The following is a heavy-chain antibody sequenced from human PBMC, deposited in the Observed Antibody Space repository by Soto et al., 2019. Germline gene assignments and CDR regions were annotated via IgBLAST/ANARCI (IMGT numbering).Heavy chain of an antibody. CDR2: LYHSGRT. V-gene: IGHV4-4*02. J-gene: IGHJ4*02. CDR3: ARDRPSYGRNFDY. D-gene: IGHD1-26*01. CDR1: GGSVSSDYW. Sequence: QVQLQESGPGVVKPSGTLSLTCAVSGGSVSSDYWWSGVRLPPGKGLEWIGELYHSGRTNYTSSRTRRVTISVDKSKNQLSLILSSVTAADTAVYYCARDRPSYGRNFDYWGQGTLVTVSS.